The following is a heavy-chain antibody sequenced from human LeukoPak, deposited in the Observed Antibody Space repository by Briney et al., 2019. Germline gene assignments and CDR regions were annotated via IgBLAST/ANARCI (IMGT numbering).Heavy chain of an antibody. D-gene: IGHD3-10*01. CDR2: SEST. Sequence: SETLSLTCTVSGGSISGDFWTWIRQPPGKTLEWIGYSESTNYNPYLKSRVTISLDTSKSKFSLTLSSVTAADTAVYYCARASRHYYSSGRNLTPWPAGMDVWGHGTTVTVS. J-gene: IGHJ6*02. CDR3: ARASRHYYSSGRNLTPWPAGMDV. V-gene: IGHV4-59*01. CDR1: GGSISGDF.